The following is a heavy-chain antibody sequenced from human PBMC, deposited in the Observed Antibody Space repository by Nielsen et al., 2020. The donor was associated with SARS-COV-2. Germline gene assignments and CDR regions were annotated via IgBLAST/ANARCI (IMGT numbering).Heavy chain of an antibody. CDR2: ISSSSSHT. CDR1: GFTFSAYY. V-gene: IGHV3-11*03. CDR3: ARRGSQAYYFDY. D-gene: IGHD3-10*01. Sequence: GESLKISCAASGFTFSAYYMSWIRQAPGKGLEWISYISSSSSHTVYPDSVKGRFTISRDNVKNSLYLQMNSLRAEDTAVYYCARRGSQAYYFDYWGHGTLVTVSS. J-gene: IGHJ4*01.